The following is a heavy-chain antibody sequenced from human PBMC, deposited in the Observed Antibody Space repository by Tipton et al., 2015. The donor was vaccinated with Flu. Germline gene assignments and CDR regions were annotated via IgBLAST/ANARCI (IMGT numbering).Heavy chain of an antibody. CDR1: GDSITSDYY. V-gene: IGHV4-38-2*02. CDR3: ARHPTYYSDSSGAFDI. J-gene: IGHJ3*02. CDR2: IFHTGST. Sequence: TLSLTCTVSGDSITSDYYWGWIRQFPGKGLEWIGNIFHTGSTYHNPSLKGRVTISVDTSKNQFSLKVFSVTAADTAVYYCARHPTYYSDSSGAFDIWGPGTMVTVSS. D-gene: IGHD3-22*01.